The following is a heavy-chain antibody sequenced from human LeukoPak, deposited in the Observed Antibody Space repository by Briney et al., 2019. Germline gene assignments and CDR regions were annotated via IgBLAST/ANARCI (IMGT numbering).Heavy chain of an antibody. CDR2: INDHGSST. J-gene: IGHJ3*02. D-gene: IGHD6-19*01. Sequence: GGSLRLSCAASGFTLSRYWMHWVPDGREKGRVWGSRINDHGSSTDYADSVKGRYTISRDNGKNTLYLQMNSLRAEDTAVYYCARIPVGGNRAFDIWGQGTMVTVSS. V-gene: IGHV3-74*01. CDR1: GFTLSRYW. CDR3: ARIPVGGNRAFDI.